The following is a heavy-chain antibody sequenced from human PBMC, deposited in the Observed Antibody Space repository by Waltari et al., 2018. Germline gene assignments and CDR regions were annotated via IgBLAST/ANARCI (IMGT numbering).Heavy chain of an antibody. Sequence: EVQLVESGGGLVQPGRSLRLSCTASGFTFGDYAMSWVRQAPGKGLEWVGFIRSKAYGGTTEYAASVKGRFTISRDDSKSIAYLQMNSLKTEDTAVYYCTRNKAYCGGDCYSGYFQHWGQGTLVTVSS. D-gene: IGHD2-21*01. J-gene: IGHJ1*01. CDR3: TRNKAYCGGDCYSGYFQH. V-gene: IGHV3-49*04. CDR1: GFTFGDYA. CDR2: IRSKAYGGTT.